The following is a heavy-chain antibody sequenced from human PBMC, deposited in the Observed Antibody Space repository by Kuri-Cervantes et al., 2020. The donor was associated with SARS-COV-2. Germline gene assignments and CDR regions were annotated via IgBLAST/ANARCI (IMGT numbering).Heavy chain of an antibody. Sequence: SETLSLTCTVSGGSISSGSYYWSWIRQPAGKGLEWIGRIYYSGSTYYNPSLKSRVTISVDTSKNQFSLKLSSVTAADTAVYYCARVAVVVVAADWYFDLWGRGTLVTVSS. CDR1: GGSISSGSYY. D-gene: IGHD2-15*01. J-gene: IGHJ2*01. CDR3: ARVAVVVVAADWYFDL. V-gene: IGHV4-39*01. CDR2: IYYSGST.